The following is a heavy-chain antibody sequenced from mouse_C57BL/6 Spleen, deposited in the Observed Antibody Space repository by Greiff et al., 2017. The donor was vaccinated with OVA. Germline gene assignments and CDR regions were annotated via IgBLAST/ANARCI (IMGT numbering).Heavy chain of an antibody. D-gene: IGHD1-1*01. J-gene: IGHJ2*01. CDR2: IYPGDGDT. CDR1: GYAFSSSW. V-gene: IGHV1-82*01. Sequence: VQLQQSGPELVKPGASVKISCKASGYAFSSSWMNWVKQRPGKGLEWIGRIYPGDGDTNYNGKFKGKATLTADKSSSTAYMQLSSLTSEDSAVYCCARGDYGDYWGQGTTLTVSS. CDR3: ARGDYGDY.